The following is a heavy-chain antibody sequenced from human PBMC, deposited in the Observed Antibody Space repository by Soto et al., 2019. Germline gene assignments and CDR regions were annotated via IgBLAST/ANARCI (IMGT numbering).Heavy chain of an antibody. CDR3: ARSGGSTVTTHYYYYYGMDV. V-gene: IGHV3-53*01. CDR2: IYSGGST. Sequence: GSLRLSFAAPGFTFSSNYMSWVRQAPGKGLERVSVIYSGGSTYYADSVKGRFTISRDNSKNTLYLQMNSLRAEDTAVYYCARSGGSTVTTHYYYYYGMDVWGQGTTVTVSS. J-gene: IGHJ6*02. D-gene: IGHD4-17*01. CDR1: GFTFSSNY.